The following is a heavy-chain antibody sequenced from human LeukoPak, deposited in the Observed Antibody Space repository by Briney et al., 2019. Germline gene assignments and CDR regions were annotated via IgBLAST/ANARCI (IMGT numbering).Heavy chain of an antibody. V-gene: IGHV4-34*01. J-gene: IGHJ3*02. CDR1: GGSFSGYY. D-gene: IGHD6-13*01. CDR3: ARASSWYSAFDI. Sequence: SETLSLTCAVYGGSFSGYYWSWIRQPPGKGLEWIGEINHSGSTNYDPSLKSRVTISVDTSKNQFSLKLSSVTAADTAVYYCARASSWYSAFDIWGQGTMVTVSS. CDR2: INHSGST.